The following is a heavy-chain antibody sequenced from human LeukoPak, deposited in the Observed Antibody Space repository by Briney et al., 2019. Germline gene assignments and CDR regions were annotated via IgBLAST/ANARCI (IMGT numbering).Heavy chain of an antibody. Sequence: PSETLSLTCTVSGDSISSSNYYWDWSRQPPGKGLEWIGSVSYSGSTYYNPSLKSRVTISVDTSKNQFSLKLSSVTAADTAVYYCAGPGPSYYFDYWGQGTLVTVSS. CDR1: GDSISSSNYY. V-gene: IGHV4-39*07. J-gene: IGHJ4*02. CDR3: AGPGPSYYFDY. CDR2: VSYSGST.